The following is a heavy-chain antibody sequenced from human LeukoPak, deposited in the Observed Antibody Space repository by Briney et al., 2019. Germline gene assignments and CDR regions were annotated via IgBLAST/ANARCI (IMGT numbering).Heavy chain of an antibody. D-gene: IGHD4-17*01. V-gene: IGHV1-18*01. CDR1: GYTFTSYG. Sequence: ASVKVSCKASGYTFTSYGITWVRQAPGQGLEWMEWISAYNGNTNYAQKLQGRVTMTTDTSTSTAYMELRSLRSDDTAVYYCARGLTQKLYGDYDDWFDPWGQGTLVTVSS. CDR2: ISAYNGNT. CDR3: ARGLTQKLYGDYDDWFDP. J-gene: IGHJ5*02.